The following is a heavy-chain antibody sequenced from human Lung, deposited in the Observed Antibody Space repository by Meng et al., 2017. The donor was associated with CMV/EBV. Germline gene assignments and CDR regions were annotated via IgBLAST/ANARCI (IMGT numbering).Heavy chain of an antibody. J-gene: IGHJ4*02. CDR1: GYTFTGYY. D-gene: IGHD2-15*01. CDR3: ARDGGGLYYFNY. CDR2: INPNSGGT. V-gene: IGHV1-2*02. Sequence: SVNVSCXASGYTFTGYYMHWVRQAPGQGLEWMGWINPNSGGTNYAQKFQGRVTMTRDTSISTAYMELSRLRSDDTAVYYCARDGGGLYYFNYWGQGTLVTVSS.